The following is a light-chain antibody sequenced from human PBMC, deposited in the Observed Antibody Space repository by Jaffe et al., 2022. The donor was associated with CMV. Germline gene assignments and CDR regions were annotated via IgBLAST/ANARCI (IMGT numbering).Light chain of an antibody. Sequence: DIQMTQSPSTLSASVGDSVTITCRASQSITTWVAWYQQKPGKAPKFLMYKASSLESGVPSRFSGSGSGTEFTLTISSLQPDDFATYYCQQYNSYPYTFGQGTKLEIK. J-gene: IGKJ2*01. V-gene: IGKV1-5*03. CDR2: KAS. CDR3: QQYNSYPYT. CDR1: QSITTW.